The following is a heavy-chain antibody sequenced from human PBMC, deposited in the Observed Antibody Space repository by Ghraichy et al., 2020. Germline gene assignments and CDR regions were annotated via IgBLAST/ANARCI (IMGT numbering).Heavy chain of an antibody. V-gene: IGHV3-30*04. J-gene: IGHJ4*02. D-gene: IGHD3-22*01. CDR1: GFIFTSHA. Sequence: GGSLRLSCAGSGFIFTSHAIHWVRQAPGKGLEWVAAISYDGSNKYYTDSVKGRFTISRDNSENTVYLQMNSLRVEDTAVFYCVRGGDDRTFYRALDYWGQGSLVTVSS. CDR2: ISYDGSNK. CDR3: VRGGDDRTFYRALDY.